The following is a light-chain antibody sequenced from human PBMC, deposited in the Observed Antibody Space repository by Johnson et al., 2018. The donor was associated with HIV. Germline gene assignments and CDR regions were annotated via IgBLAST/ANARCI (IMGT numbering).Light chain of an antibody. J-gene: IGLJ1*01. V-gene: IGLV1-51*01. CDR3: GTWDSYLGAWV. CDR1: YSNIGSNY. CDR2: DDD. Sequence: QSLLTQPPSVSAAPGQTVTISCSGSYSNIGSNYVSWYQQLPGTAPKLLIYDDDKRPSGISDRFSASKSGTSATLGITGLQTGDEADYYCGTWDSYLGAWVFGTGTKVTVL.